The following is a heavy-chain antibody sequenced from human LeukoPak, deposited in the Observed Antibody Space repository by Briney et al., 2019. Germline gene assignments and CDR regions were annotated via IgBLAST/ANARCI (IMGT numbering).Heavy chain of an antibody. V-gene: IGHV3-30*02. CDR1: GFTFSIYG. J-gene: IGHJ4*02. CDR2: IRYEGSNK. D-gene: IGHD3-10*01. CDR3: AKPPGSGHHFDY. Sequence: PGGSLRLSCAASGFTFSIYGMHWVRQAPGKGLEWVAFIRYEGSNKYYADSVKGRFTISRDNSKNTLYLQMNSLRAEDTAVYYCAKPPGSGHHFDYWGQGTLVTVSS.